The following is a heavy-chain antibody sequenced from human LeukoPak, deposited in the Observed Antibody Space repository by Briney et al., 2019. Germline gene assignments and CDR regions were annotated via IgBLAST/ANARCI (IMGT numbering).Heavy chain of an antibody. CDR1: GFTFEDFS. D-gene: IGHD3-16*01. CDR3: AKEKYIYSYALDV. Sequence: PGGSLRLSCAASGFTFEDFSMHWVRQAPGKGLEWLSLITGDGGTTYYTDSVKGRFTVSRDNSRNSLYLQMNSLNTGDSAVYYCAKEKYIYSYALDVWGQGTTVIVSS. V-gene: IGHV3-43*02. J-gene: IGHJ6*02. CDR2: ITGDGGTT.